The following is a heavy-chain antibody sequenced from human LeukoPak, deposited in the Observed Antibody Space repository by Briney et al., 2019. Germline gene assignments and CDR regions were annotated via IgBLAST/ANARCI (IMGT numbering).Heavy chain of an antibody. D-gene: IGHD3-10*01. Sequence: GGSLRLSCAASGFTFSSYGMHWVRQAPGKGLEWVAVIWYDGSNKYYADSVKGRFTISRDNSKNTLYLQMNSLKTEDTAVYYCTRSGPYYPFDYWGQGALVTVSS. V-gene: IGHV3-33*01. CDR2: IWYDGSNK. CDR1: GFTFSSYG. J-gene: IGHJ4*02. CDR3: TRSGPYYPFDY.